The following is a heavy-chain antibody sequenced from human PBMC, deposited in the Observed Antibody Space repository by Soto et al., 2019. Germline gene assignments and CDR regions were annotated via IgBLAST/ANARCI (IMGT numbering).Heavy chain of an antibody. Sequence: PGGSLRLSCAASGFTFSSYAMSWVRQAPGKGLEWVSAISGSGGSTYYADSVKGRFTISRDNSKNTLYLQMNSLRAEDTAVYYCAKDLEAAAVTGYYYYYGVVVWGPGTTVTVFS. V-gene: IGHV3-23*01. CDR3: AKDLEAAAVTGYYYYYGVVV. CDR1: GFTFSSYA. CDR2: ISGSGGST. J-gene: IGHJ6*02. D-gene: IGHD6-13*01.